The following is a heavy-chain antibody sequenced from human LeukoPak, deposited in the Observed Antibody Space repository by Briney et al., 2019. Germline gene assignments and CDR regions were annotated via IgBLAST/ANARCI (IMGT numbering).Heavy chain of an antibody. CDR2: IYYSGST. J-gene: IGHJ6*03. D-gene: IGHD6-6*01. CDR1: GGSISSYY. V-gene: IGHV4-59*01. Sequence: SETLSLTCTVSGGSISSYYWSWIRQPPGKGLERIGYIYYSGSTNYNPSLKSRVTISVDTSKNQFSLKLSSVTAADTAVYYCARGPFGSSSFYYYYYYMDVWGKGTTVTVSS. CDR3: ARGPFGSSSFYYYYYYMDV.